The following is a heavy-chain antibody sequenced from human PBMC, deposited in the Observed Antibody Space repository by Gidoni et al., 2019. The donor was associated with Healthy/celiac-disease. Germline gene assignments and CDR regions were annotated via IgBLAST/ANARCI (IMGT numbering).Heavy chain of an antibody. Sequence: QVQLQESGPGLVKPSETLSLTCAVPGYSISSGYYWGWIRQPPGKGLEWIGSIYHRGSTYYNPSLKSRVTISVDTSKNQFSLKLSSVTAADTAVYYCARGVKEGVVYYYGMDVWGQGTTVTVSS. CDR2: IYHRGST. J-gene: IGHJ6*02. V-gene: IGHV4-38-2*01. D-gene: IGHD2-21*01. CDR3: ARGVKEGVVYYYGMDV. CDR1: GYSISSGYY.